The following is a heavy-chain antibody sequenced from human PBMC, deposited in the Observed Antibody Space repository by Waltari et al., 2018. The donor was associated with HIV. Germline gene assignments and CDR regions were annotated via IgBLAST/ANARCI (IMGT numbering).Heavy chain of an antibody. V-gene: IGHV4-34*01. CDR1: GGSFSGYY. J-gene: IGHJ4*02. CDR3: ARGQDYDFWSGYYYDY. D-gene: IGHD3-3*01. Sequence: QVQLQQWGAGLLKPSETLSLTCAVYGGSFSGYYWSWIRQPPGKGLEWIGEINHSGSTNYNPSLKRQVTISVDTSKNHFSLKLSSVTAAYTAVYYCARGQDYDFWSGYYYDYWGQGTLVTVSS. CDR2: INHSGST.